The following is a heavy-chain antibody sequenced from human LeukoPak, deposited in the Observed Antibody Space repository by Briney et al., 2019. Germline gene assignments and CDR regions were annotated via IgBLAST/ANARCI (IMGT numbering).Heavy chain of an antibody. V-gene: IGHV3-53*01. D-gene: IGHD6-19*01. CDR2: IYSGGNT. CDR3: ARDGLEYSSGWYSGY. J-gene: IGHJ4*02. CDR1: GFTVSKNY. Sequence: GGSLRLSCAASGFTVSKNYMSWVRQAPGEGLEWVSVIYSGGNTYYADSVKGRFSISRDNSKNTLYLQMNSLRAEDTAVYYCARDGLEYSSGWYSGYWGQGTLVTVSS.